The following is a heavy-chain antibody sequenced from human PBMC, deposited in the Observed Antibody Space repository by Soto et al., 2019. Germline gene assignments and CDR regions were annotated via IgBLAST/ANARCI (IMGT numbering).Heavy chain of an antibody. CDR1: GFTFSRYS. CDR2: ISCSGGST. D-gene: IGHD2-15*01. V-gene: IGHV3-23*01. Sequence: GVLILSCAGPGFTFSRYSMIWVLQAPGKGLEWVSAISCSGGSTYYADSVKGRFTISRDNSKNTLYLQMNSLRAEDTAVYYCAKERIVVVAAATRLDYWGQGTLVTVSS. CDR3: AKERIVVVAAATRLDY. J-gene: IGHJ4*02.